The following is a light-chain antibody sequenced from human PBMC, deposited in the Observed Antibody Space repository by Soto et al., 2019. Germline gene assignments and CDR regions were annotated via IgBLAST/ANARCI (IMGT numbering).Light chain of an antibody. CDR2: GAS. Sequence: EIVMTQSPATLSLSPGERATLSCRASQSVAYTYLAWFQQKPGQAPRLLIYGASNRATGIPARFSGGGSGTDFTLTISSLEPEDFAVYYCLQRSDWPPITFGQGTRLEIK. CDR3: LQRSDWPPIT. J-gene: IGKJ5*01. V-gene: IGKV3-11*01. CDR1: QSVAYTY.